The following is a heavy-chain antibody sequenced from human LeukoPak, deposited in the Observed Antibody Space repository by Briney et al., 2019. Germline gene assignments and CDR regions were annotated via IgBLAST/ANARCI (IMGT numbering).Heavy chain of an antibody. CDR1: GYTLVNHG. J-gene: IGHJ4*02. D-gene: IGHD1-26*01. CDR3: ARVPADSGSYCPWMQYYFDY. V-gene: IGHV1-2*02. Sequence: ASVKVSCKASGYTLVNHGITWVRQAPGQGLEWMGWINPNSGGTNYAQKFQGRVTMTRDTSISTAYMELSRLRSDDTAVYYCARVPADSGSYCPWMQYYFDYWGQGTLVTVSS. CDR2: INPNSGGT.